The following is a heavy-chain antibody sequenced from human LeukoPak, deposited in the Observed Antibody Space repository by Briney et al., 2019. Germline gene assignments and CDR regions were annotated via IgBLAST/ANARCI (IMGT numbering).Heavy chain of an antibody. CDR1: GFTFSNAW. V-gene: IGHV3-15*01. CDR2: IKSKTDGGTT. CDR3: TTEGSY. Sequence: GGSLRLSCAASGFTFSNAWMSWVRRAPGKGLGWVGHIKSKTDGGTTDYAAPVKGRFTISRDDSKNTLYLQMSSLKTEDTAVYYCTTEGSYWGQGTLVTVSS. J-gene: IGHJ4*02.